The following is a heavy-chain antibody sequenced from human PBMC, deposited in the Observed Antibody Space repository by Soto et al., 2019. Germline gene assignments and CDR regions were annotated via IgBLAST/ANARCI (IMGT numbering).Heavy chain of an antibody. J-gene: IGHJ4*02. D-gene: IGHD6-19*01. CDR2: INAGNGNT. V-gene: IGHV1-3*01. Sequence: GASVKVSCKASGYTFTSYAMHWVRQAPGQRLEWMGWINAGNGNTKYSQKFQGRVTMTTDTSTSTAYMELRSLRSDDTAVYYCAREQWLLWSDYWGQGTLVTSPQ. CDR3: AREQWLLWSDY. CDR1: GYTFTSYA.